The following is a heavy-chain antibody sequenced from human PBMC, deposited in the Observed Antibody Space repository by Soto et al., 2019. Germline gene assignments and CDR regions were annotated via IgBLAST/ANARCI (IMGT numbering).Heavy chain of an antibody. CDR2: IWYDGSTK. Sequence: QVQLVESGGGVVQPGTSLRLSCAASGFTFSSHGMHWVRQAPGKGPEWVAVIWYDGSTKYYADSVRGRFSISRDNAKNTLYLQMSSLRVEDTAVYHCVGWGNWKVPDHWGQGTLVTVSS. V-gene: IGHV3-33*01. D-gene: IGHD1-1*01. CDR1: GFTFSSHG. J-gene: IGHJ4*02. CDR3: VGWGNWKVPDH.